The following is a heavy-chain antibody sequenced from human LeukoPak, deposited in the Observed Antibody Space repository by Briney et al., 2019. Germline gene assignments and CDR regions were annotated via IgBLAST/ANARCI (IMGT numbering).Heavy chain of an antibody. Sequence: SETLSLTCTVSGGSISSYYWSWIRQPPGKGLEWIGYIYYSGSTNYNPSLKSRVTISVDTSRNQFSLKLSSVTAADTAVCYCARVGRDGYNYDYYYYMDVWGKGTTVTISS. CDR3: ARVGRDGYNYDYYYYMDV. CDR1: GGSISSYY. J-gene: IGHJ6*03. CDR2: IYYSGST. D-gene: IGHD5-24*01. V-gene: IGHV4-59*01.